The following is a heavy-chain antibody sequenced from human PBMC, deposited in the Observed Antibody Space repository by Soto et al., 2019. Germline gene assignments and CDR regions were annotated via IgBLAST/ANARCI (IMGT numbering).Heavy chain of an antibody. Sequence: EVQLLESGGGLVQPGGSLRLSCAASGLTFSHNAMSWVRQAPGKGLEWVSTISGNGRVTYYTDSVKGRFTISRDNSKNTEYMQMNSLRAEDTAVYYCANRGDDIKFFQHWGDGTLVTVSS. CDR2: ISGNGRVT. J-gene: IGHJ1*01. D-gene: IGHD2-21*02. CDR1: GLTFSHNA. V-gene: IGHV3-23*01. CDR3: ANRGDDIKFFQH.